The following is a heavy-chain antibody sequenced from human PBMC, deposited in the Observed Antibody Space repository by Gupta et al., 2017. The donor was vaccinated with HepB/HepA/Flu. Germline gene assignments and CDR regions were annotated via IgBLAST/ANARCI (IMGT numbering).Heavy chain of an antibody. CDR3: ARDSAVAAKNYYYYGMDV. Sequence: QVQLQESGPGLVKPSGTLSLTCPVSGGSISSSNWWRWVRQPPGKGLEWIGEIYHSGSTNYNPSLKSRVTISVDKSKNQFSLKLSSVTAADTAVYYCARDSAVAAKNYYYYGMDVWGQGTTVTVSS. J-gene: IGHJ6*02. D-gene: IGHD6-19*01. CDR2: IYHSGST. V-gene: IGHV4-4*02. CDR1: GGSISSSNW.